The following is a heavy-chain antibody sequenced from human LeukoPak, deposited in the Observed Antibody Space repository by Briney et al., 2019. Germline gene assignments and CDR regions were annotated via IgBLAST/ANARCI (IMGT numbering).Heavy chain of an antibody. D-gene: IGHD3-9*01. V-gene: IGHV4-59*01. J-gene: IGHJ6*02. Sequence: SETLSLTCTVSGGSISSYYWSWIRQPPGKGLEWIGYIYYSGSTNYNPSLKSRVTISVDTSKNQFSLKLSSVTAADTAVYYCARGRYYDISTGYYYYYGMDVWGQGTTVTVSS. CDR3: ARGRYYDISTGYYYYYGMDV. CDR2: IYYSGST. CDR1: GGSISSYY.